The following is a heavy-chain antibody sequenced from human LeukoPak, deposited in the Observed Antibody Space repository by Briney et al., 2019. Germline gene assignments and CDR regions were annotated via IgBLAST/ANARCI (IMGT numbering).Heavy chain of an antibody. Sequence: ASVKVSCKASGYTFTGYYMHWVRQAPGQGLEWMGWINPNSGGTNYAQKFQDRVTMTRDTSISTSYMELSSLGSDDTAVYYCARDNPRENSGYYPPSFWGQGTLVTVSS. V-gene: IGHV1-2*02. CDR1: GYTFTGYY. CDR2: INPNSGGT. CDR3: ARDNPRENSGYYPPSF. J-gene: IGHJ4*02. D-gene: IGHD3-22*01.